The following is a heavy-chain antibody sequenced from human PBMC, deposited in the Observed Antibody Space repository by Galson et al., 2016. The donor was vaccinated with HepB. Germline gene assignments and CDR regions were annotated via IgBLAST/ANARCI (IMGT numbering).Heavy chain of an antibody. CDR2: IRWNSGTI. CDR3: AKERQVGATEGACDI. Sequence: SLRLSCAASRFTFDDYAMHWVRQAPGKGLEWVSGIRWNSGTIGYADSVKGRFTISRDNADNSLYLQMNSLRPEDTAFYYCAKERQVGATEGACDIWGQGKMVTVSS. V-gene: IGHV3-9*01. D-gene: IGHD1-26*01. CDR1: RFTFDDYA. J-gene: IGHJ3*02.